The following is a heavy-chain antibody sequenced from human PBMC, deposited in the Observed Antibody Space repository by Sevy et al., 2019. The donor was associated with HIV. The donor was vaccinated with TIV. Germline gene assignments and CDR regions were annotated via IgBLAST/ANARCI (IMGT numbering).Heavy chain of an antibody. CDR3: AKAKTVAAGFDY. CDR2: ISGSGGIT. D-gene: IGHD2-15*01. V-gene: IGHV3-23*01. CDR1: GFNFRSYV. J-gene: IGHJ4*02. Sequence: GGSLRLSCAASGFNFRSYVMSWVRQAPGKGLEWVSGISGSGGITYYADSVKGRFTISRDNSKNTLYLQMNSLRAEDTAVYYCAKAKTVAAGFDYWGQGTLVTVSS.